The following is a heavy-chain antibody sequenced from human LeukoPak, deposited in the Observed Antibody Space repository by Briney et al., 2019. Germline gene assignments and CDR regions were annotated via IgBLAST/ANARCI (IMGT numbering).Heavy chain of an antibody. V-gene: IGHV3-21*01. J-gene: IGHJ4*03. CDR3: ARVDWFTAAGTFDY. Sequence: PGGSLRLSCAASGFTFSSYSMNWVREAPGKGLEWVSSISSSSSYIYYADSVKGRFTISRDNAKNSLYLQMNSLRAEDTAVYYCARVDWFTAAGTFDYWGQGTMVTVSS. CDR1: GFTFSSYS. D-gene: IGHD6-13*01. CDR2: ISSSSSYI.